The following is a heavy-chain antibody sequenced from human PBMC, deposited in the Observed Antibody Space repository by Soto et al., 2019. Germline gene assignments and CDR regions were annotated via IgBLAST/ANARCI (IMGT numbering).Heavy chain of an antibody. CDR2: IIPISATT. J-gene: IGHJ6*02. CDR1: GGTFSSYA. D-gene: IGHD2-2*01. CDR3: ARSQGSSTSLEIYYYYYYGMDV. Sequence: QVQLVQSGAEVKKPGSSVKVSCKASGGTFSSYAISWVRQAPGQGLEWMGGIIPISATTNYAQKFQGRVTITADESKSTAYMELSSQRSEDTAVYYCARSQGSSTSLEIYYYYYYGMDVWGQGTTVTVSS. V-gene: IGHV1-69*01.